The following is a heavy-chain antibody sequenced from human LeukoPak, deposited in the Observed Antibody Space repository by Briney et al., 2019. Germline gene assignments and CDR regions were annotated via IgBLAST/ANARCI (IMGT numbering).Heavy chain of an antibody. CDR1: GYTFTAYP. D-gene: IGHD3-22*01. Sequence: ASVKVSCKASGYTFTAYPLNWVRQAPGQGLEWMGWIHTNTGNPTYAQGFTGRFVFSLYTSVSTAYLQISSLKAEDTAVYYCARVQGNYDSSDYAYDFWGQGTLVTVSS. CDR3: ARVQGNYDSSDYAYDF. V-gene: IGHV7-4-1*02. J-gene: IGHJ4*02. CDR2: IHTNTGNP.